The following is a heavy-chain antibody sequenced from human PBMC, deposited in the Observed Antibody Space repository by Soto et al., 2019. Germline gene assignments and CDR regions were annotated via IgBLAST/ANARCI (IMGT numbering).Heavy chain of an antibody. CDR2: IDPSDSYT. Sequence: GESLKISCKGSGYSFTSYRISWVRQMPGKGLEWMGRIDPSDSYTNYSPSFQGHVTISADKSISTAYLQWSSLKASDTAMYYCARNLSPHYYYYYGMDVWGQGTTVTVSS. CDR1: GYSFTSYR. CDR3: ARNLSPHYYYYYGMDV. J-gene: IGHJ6*02. V-gene: IGHV5-10-1*01.